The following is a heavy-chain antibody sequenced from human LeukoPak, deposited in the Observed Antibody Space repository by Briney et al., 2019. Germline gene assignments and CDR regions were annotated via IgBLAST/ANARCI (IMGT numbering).Heavy chain of an antibody. D-gene: IGHD3-10*01. CDR2: INHSGST. Sequence: SETLSLTCAVYGGSFSGYYWSWIRQPPGKGLEWIGEINHSGSTNYNPSLKSRVTISVDTSKNQFSLKLSSVAAADTAVYYCARCTYYYGSRSSWFDPWGQGTLVTVSS. J-gene: IGHJ5*02. V-gene: IGHV4-34*01. CDR1: GGSFSGYY. CDR3: ARCTYYYGSRSSWFDP.